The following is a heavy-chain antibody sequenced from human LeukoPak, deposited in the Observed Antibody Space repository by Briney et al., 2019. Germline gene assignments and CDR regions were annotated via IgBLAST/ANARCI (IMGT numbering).Heavy chain of an antibody. V-gene: IGHV3-43*01. D-gene: IGHD1-26*01. CDR1: GFTFDDYT. CDR3: AKDIEGYSGSCRWGYYFDY. Sequence: GGSLRLSCAASGFTFDDYTMHWVRQAPGKVLEWVSLISWDGGSTYYADSVKGRFTISRDNSKNSLYLQMNSLRTEDTALYYCAKDIEGYSGSCRWGYYFDYWGQGTLVTVSS. CDR2: ISWDGGST. J-gene: IGHJ4*02.